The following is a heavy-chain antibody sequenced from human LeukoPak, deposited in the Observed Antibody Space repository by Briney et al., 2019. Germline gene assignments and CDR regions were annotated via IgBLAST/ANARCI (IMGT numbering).Heavy chain of an antibody. V-gene: IGHV1-69*06. J-gene: IGHJ6*03. CDR1: GGTFSSYA. D-gene: IGHD3-3*01. CDR2: IIPLFATT. Sequence: SVKVSCKASGGTFSSYAISWVRQAPGQGLEWMGGIIPLFATTNYAQKFQGRVTITADTSTTTAYMELRSLRSDDTAVYYCARDAPLPRYYDFWSGYPYYYMDVWGKGTTVTVSS. CDR3: ARDAPLPRYYDFWSGYPYYYMDV.